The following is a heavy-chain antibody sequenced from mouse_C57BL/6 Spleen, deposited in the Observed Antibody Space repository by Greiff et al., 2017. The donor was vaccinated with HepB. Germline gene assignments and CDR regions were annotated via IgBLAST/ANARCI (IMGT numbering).Heavy chain of an antibody. Sequence: EVMLVESGEGLVKPGGSLKLSCAASGFTFSSYAMSWVRQTPEKRLEWVAYISSGGDYIYYADTVKGRFTISRDNARNTLYLQMSSLKSEDTAMYYCTREDTTARWYFDVWGTGTTVTVSS. CDR1: GFTFSSYA. CDR2: ISSGGDYI. D-gene: IGHD1-2*01. V-gene: IGHV5-9-1*02. CDR3: TREDTTARWYFDV. J-gene: IGHJ1*03.